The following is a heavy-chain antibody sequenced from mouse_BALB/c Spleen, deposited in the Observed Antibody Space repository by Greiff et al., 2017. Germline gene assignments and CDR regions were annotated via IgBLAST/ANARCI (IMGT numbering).Heavy chain of an antibody. CDR1: GYTFTSYY. J-gene: IGHJ4*01. Sequence: VQLQQSGAELVKPGASVKLSCKASGYTFTSYYMYWVKQRPGQGLEWIGEINPSNGGTNFNEKFKSKATLTVDKSSSTAYMELARLTSEDSAIYYCARDGNYVGAMDYWGQGTSVTVSS. CDR2: INPSNGGT. D-gene: IGHD2-1*01. V-gene: IGHV1S81*02. CDR3: ARDGNYVGAMDY.